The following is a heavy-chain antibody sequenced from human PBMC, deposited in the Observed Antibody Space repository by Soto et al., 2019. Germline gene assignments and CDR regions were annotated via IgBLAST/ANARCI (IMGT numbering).Heavy chain of an antibody. CDR3: ARDRTDYFYYGMDV. J-gene: IGHJ6*02. D-gene: IGHD2-21*02. CDR2: ISYDGSIQ. V-gene: IGHV3-30-3*01. CDR1: GFTFDTHA. Sequence: GGSLRLSCAASGFTFDTHAMHWVRRAPGKGLEWVALISYDGSIQYYADSVKGRFTSSRDNSRNTLFLEMNSLRAEDTALYFCARDRTDYFYYGMDVWGQGTTVTVSS.